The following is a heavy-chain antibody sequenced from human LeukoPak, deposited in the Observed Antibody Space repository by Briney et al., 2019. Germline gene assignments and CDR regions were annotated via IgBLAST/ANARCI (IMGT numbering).Heavy chain of an antibody. CDR3: ARDTIGSSSWFNWFDP. CDR1: GGTFSSYA. CDR2: IIPIFGTA. V-gene: IGHV1-69*05. J-gene: IGHJ5*02. D-gene: IGHD6-13*01. Sequence: SVKVSCKASGGTFSSYAISWVRQAPGQGLEWMGGIIPIFGTANYAQKFQGRVTITTDESTSTAYMELSSLRSEDTAVYYCARDTIGSSSWFNWFDPWGQGTLVTVSS.